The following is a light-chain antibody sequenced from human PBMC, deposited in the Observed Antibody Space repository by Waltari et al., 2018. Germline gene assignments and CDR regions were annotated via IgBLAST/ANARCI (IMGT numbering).Light chain of an antibody. J-gene: IGKJ1*01. CDR2: GAS. Sequence: EVVLTQSPGTLSLSPGERATLPCRASQSVSRALAWYQQKPGQAPRLLIYGASTRATGIPDRFSGSGSGTDFSLTISRLEPDDFAVYYCQHYLRLPVTFGQGTTVEI. CDR3: QHYLRLPVT. CDR1: QSVSRA. V-gene: IGKV3-20*01.